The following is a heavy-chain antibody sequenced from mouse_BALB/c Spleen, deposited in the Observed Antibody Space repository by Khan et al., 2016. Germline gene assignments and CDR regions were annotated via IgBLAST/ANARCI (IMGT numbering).Heavy chain of an antibody. Sequence: LVKTGASVKISCKASGYSFTGYYMHWVKQSHGKSLEWIGYITSYNGATSYNQKFKGKATFTVDTSSSTAYMQFNSLTSEDSVVYYWASPYVSSYVGFAYWGQGTLVTVSA. J-gene: IGHJ3*01. V-gene: IGHV1S34*01. CDR2: ITSYNGAT. CDR1: GYSFTGYY. D-gene: IGHD1-1*01. CDR3: ASPYVSSYVGFAY.